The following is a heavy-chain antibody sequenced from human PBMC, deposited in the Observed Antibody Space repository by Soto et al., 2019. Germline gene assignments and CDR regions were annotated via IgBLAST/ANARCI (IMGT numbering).Heavy chain of an antibody. J-gene: IGHJ5*02. CDR3: ARDRGSSGWYAGGWFDP. Sequence: EVQLVESGGGLVKPGGSLRLSCAASGFTFGSYSMNWVRQAPGKGLEWVSCISSSSSNKYYADSVKGRFTISRDNAKNSLYLQMNSLRAEDTAVYYCARDRGSSGWYAGGWFDPWGQGTLVTVSS. CDR2: ISSSSSNK. CDR1: GFTFGSYS. D-gene: IGHD6-19*01. V-gene: IGHV3-21*01.